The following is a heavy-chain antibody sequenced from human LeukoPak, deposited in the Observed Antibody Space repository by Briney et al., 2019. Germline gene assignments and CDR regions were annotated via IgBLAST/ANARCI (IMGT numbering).Heavy chain of an antibody. Sequence: PGGSLRLSCAASGFTFNYRDMSWVRQAPGKGLEWVSAISDKGDSTYYADSVKGRFTISRDNSKNTLYLQMSSLRADDTAIYYCAKYYYDYTGYYYHSWGQGTLVTVSS. CDR1: GFTFNYRD. CDR3: AKYYYDYTGYYYHS. V-gene: IGHV3-23*01. CDR2: ISDKGDST. D-gene: IGHD3-22*01. J-gene: IGHJ4*02.